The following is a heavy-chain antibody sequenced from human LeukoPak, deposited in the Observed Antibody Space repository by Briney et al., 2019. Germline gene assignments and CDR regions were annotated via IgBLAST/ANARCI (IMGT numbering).Heavy chain of an antibody. Sequence: SETLSLTCTVSGGSNSSGGYYWSWIRQHPGKGLEWIGYIYYSGSTYYNPPLKSRVTISVDTSKNQFSLKLSSVTAADTAVYYCARVDNYNWFDPWGQGTLVTVSS. D-gene: IGHD1-20*01. CDR1: GGSNSSGGYY. CDR2: IYYSGST. J-gene: IGHJ5*02. V-gene: IGHV4-31*03. CDR3: ARVDNYNWFDP.